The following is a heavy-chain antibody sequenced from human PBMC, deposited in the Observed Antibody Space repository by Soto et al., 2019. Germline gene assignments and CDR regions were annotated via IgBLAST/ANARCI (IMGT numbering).Heavy chain of an antibody. D-gene: IGHD6-13*01. CDR2: VYNSGST. CDR3: ARYRREAVAGYTLDN. CDR1: GGSVDRGDYY. V-gene: IGHV4-61*08. Sequence: SESLSLASTVSGGSVDRGDYYWTWIRQPPGKGLEWIGYVYNSGSTNYNPPLKSRVTTSEDTSKSQFSLKVNSMTAADTAVYYCARYRREAVAGYTLDNWGQGILVTVSS. J-gene: IGHJ4*02.